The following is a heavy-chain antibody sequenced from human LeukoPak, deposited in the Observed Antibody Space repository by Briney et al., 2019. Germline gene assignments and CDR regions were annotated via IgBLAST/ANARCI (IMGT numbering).Heavy chain of an antibody. V-gene: IGHV3-48*03. CDR3: AKDQNYYGSGSNEENWFDP. CDR2: ISNNDNTI. CDR1: GFTFSSYE. Sequence: GGSLRLSCAASGFTFSSYEMNWVRQAPGKGLEWVSYISNNDNTIYYADSVKGRFTISRDNSKNTLYLQMNSLRAEDTAVYYCAKDQNYYGSGSNEENWFDPWGQGTLVTVSS. D-gene: IGHD3-10*01. J-gene: IGHJ5*02.